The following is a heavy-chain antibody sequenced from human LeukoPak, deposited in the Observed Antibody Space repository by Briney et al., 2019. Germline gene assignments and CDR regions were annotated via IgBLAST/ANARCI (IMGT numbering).Heavy chain of an antibody. CDR3: ARDKVGATNWLDP. D-gene: IGHD1-26*01. Sequence: SQTLSLTCAVSGGSISSGEYYWSWIRQPPGKGLEWIGYIYYSVSTYYHPSLKSRLTISVDTSNSQFSLRLTSVTAADTAVYYCARDKVGATNWLDPWGQGTLVTVSS. CDR2: IYYSVST. J-gene: IGHJ5*02. CDR1: GGSISSGEYY. V-gene: IGHV4-30-4*01.